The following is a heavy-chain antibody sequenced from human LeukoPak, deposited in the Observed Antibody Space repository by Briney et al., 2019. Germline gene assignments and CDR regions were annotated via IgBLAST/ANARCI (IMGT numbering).Heavy chain of an antibody. Sequence: SETLSLTCTVSGGSISSYYWSWIRQPPGKGLEWIGYIYYSGSTNYNPSLKSRVTISVDTSKNQFSLKLSSVTAADTAVYYCAKGKQQLWPDYWGQGTLVTVSS. V-gene: IGHV4-59*01. CDR1: GGSISSYY. J-gene: IGHJ4*02. CDR3: AKGKQQLWPDY. D-gene: IGHD6-13*01. CDR2: IYYSGST.